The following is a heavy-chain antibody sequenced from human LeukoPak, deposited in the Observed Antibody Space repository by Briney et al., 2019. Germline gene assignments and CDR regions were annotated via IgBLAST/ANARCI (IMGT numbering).Heavy chain of an antibody. V-gene: IGHV4-39*07. Sequence: SETLSLTCTVSGGSISSSSYYWCWIRQPAGKGLEWMGSIYYSGSTYYNPSLKSRVTISVDTSKNQFSLKLSSVTAADTAVYYCARGAGILTGYSPGYYYYMDVWGKGTTVTVSS. CDR2: IYYSGST. D-gene: IGHD3-9*01. CDR1: GGSISSSSYY. CDR3: ARGAGILTGYSPGYYYYMDV. J-gene: IGHJ6*03.